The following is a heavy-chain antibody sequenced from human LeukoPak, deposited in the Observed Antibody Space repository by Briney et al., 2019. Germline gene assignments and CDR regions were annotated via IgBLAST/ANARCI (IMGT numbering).Heavy chain of an antibody. CDR3: ARDPLDYDSSGYYYSPERTLDY. J-gene: IGHJ4*02. D-gene: IGHD3-22*01. V-gene: IGHV1-18*01. CDR1: GHTFTSYG. CDR2: ISAYNGNT. Sequence: ASVKVSCKASGHTFTSYGISWVRQAPGQGLEWMGWISAYNGNTNYAQKLQGRVTMTTDTSTSTAYMELRSLRSDDTAVYYCARDPLDYDSSGYYYSPERTLDYWGQGTLVTVSS.